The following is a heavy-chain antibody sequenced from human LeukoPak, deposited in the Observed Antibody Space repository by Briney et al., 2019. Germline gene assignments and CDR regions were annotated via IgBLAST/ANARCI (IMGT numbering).Heavy chain of an antibody. CDR2: ISSTGGTI. CDR3: ARDRLLWFGELEGGSDY. D-gene: IGHD3-10*01. V-gene: IGHV3-48*04. J-gene: IGHJ4*02. CDR1: GFTFRNYL. Sequence: PGGSLRLSCAASGFTFRNYLMNWVRQAPGKGLEWVSFISSTGGTIYYADSVKGRFTISRDNAKNSLYLQMNSLRAEDTAVYYCARDRLLWFGELEGGSDYWGQGTLVTVSS.